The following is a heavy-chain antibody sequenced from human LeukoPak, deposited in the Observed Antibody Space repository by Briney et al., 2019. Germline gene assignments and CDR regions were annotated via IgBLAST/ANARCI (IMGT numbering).Heavy chain of an antibody. D-gene: IGHD3-22*01. CDR3: AREVLDYYDSSGYYYGWFDP. CDR1: GYTFTGYY. CDR2: INPNSGGT. V-gene: IGHV1-2*02. Sequence: ASVKVSCKASGYTFTGYYIHWVRQAPGQGLEWMGWINPNSGGTNYAQKFQGRVTMTRDTSISTAYMELSRLRSDDTAVYYCAREVLDYYDSSGYYYGWFDPWGQGTLVTVSS. J-gene: IGHJ5*02.